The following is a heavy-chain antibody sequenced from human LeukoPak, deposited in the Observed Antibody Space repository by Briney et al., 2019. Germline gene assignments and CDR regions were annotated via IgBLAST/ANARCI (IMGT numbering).Heavy chain of an antibody. CDR3: ARDFPLVVGATTDYFDY. Sequence: ASVKVSCKAPGYTFTSYGISWVRQAPGHGLEWMGWISAYNGNTNYAQKLQGRVAMTTDTSTSTAYMELRSLRSDDTAVYYCARDFPLVVGATTDYFDYWGQGTLVTVSS. D-gene: IGHD1-26*01. CDR1: GYTFTSYG. J-gene: IGHJ4*02. V-gene: IGHV1-18*01. CDR2: ISAYNGNT.